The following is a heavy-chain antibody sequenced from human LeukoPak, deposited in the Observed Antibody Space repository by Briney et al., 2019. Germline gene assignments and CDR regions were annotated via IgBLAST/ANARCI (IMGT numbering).Heavy chain of an antibody. V-gene: IGHV3-7*01. D-gene: IGHD3-22*01. CDR2: IKQDGSEK. CDR3: AREDGYYDSSGYYYDY. CDR1: GFTFSSYW. J-gene: IGHJ4*02. Sequence: GGSLRLSCAASGFTFSSYWMSWVRQAPGKGLEWVANIKQDGSEKYYVDSVKGRFTISRDNAKNSLYLQMNSLRAEDTAVYYCAREDGYYDSSGYYYDYWGQGTLVTVSS.